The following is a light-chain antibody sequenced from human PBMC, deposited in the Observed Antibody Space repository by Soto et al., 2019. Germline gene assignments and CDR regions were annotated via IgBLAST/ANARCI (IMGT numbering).Light chain of an antibody. CDR1: SSNIGSNY. CDR2: RNN. CDR3: AAWDDSLSGVV. Sequence: QLVLTQPPSASATPGQRVTISCSGSSSNIGSNYVYWYQQLPGTAPKLLIYRNNQRPSGVPDRFSGLKSGTSASLAISGLWSEEEADYYCAAWDDSLSGVVFGGGTKVTVL. V-gene: IGLV1-47*03. J-gene: IGLJ2*01.